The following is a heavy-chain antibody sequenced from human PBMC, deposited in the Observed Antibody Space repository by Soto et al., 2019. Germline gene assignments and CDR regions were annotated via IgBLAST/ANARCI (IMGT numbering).Heavy chain of an antibody. Sequence: PSETLSLTCTVSGDSITSNSYFWAWIRQPPGKGLEWIGSIYYSGTTYYNPSLKSRVTISVDRSKNQFSLRLSSVTAADTAVYYCARSGYDGNRGDYWGQGTLVTVSS. J-gene: IGHJ4*02. CDR1: GDSITSNSYF. V-gene: IGHV4-39*07. CDR3: ARSGYDGNRGDY. CDR2: IYYSGTT. D-gene: IGHD5-12*01.